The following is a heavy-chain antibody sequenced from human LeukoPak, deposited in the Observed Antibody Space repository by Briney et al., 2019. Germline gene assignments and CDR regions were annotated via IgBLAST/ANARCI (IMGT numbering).Heavy chain of an antibody. CDR1: GFTFGNYW. V-gene: IGHV3-7*01. CDR2: IKQDGSEI. J-gene: IGHJ4*02. Sequence: GGSLRLSCTTSGFTFGNYWISWVRQAPGKGLEWVANIKQDGSEIHYVDSVKGRFTISRDNAKNSLYLQMNSLRADDTAVYFCAREGRDLDYWGQGALVTVSS. CDR3: AREGRDLDY.